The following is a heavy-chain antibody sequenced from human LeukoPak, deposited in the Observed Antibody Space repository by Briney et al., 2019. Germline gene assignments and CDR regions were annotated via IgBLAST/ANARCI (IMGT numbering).Heavy chain of an antibody. Sequence: ASVKVSCKASGYTFTSYYMYWVRQAPGQGLEWMGIINPSRGSTSYAQRFQGRVTMTRDMSTSTVYMELSSLRSEDTAVYYCARGGHVRVYDSSAYYGHEWGQGTLVTVSS. CDR2: INPSRGST. V-gene: IGHV1-46*01. CDR3: ARGGHVRVYDSSAYYGHE. CDR1: GYTFTSYY. D-gene: IGHD3-22*01. J-gene: IGHJ4*02.